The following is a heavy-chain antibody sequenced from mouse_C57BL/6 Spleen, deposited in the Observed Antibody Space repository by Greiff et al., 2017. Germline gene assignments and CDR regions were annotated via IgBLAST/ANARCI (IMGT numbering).Heavy chain of an antibody. D-gene: IGHD2-4*01. CDR3: ARRGDDYDGWYFDV. J-gene: IGHJ1*03. CDR1: GYAFTNYL. CDR2: INPGSGGT. V-gene: IGHV1-54*01. Sequence: VQLQQSGAELVRPGTSVKVSCKASGYAFTNYLIEWVKQRPGQGLEWIGVINPGSGGTNYNEKFKGKATLTADKSSSTAYMQRSSLTSEDSAVYFCARRGDDYDGWYFDVWGTGTTVTVSS.